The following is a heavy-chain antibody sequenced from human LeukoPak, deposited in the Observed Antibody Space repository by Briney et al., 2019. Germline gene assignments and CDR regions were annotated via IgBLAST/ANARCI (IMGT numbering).Heavy chain of an antibody. Sequence: SETLSLTCTVSGGSISSSSYYWGWIRQPPGKGLEWIGSIYYSGSTYYNPSLKSRVTISVDTSKNQFSLKLISVTAADTAVYYCARDFWSGYNWFDPWGQGTLVTVSS. D-gene: IGHD3-3*01. J-gene: IGHJ5*02. V-gene: IGHV4-39*07. CDR3: ARDFWSGYNWFDP. CDR2: IYYSGST. CDR1: GGSISSSSYY.